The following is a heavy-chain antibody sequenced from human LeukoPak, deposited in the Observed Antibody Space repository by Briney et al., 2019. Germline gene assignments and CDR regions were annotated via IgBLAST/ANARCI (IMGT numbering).Heavy chain of an antibody. Sequence: ASVKVSCKASGYTFTNYDINWVRQAPGQGLEWMGWIDPNSGATNYAQKFQGRITMTRDTSISTAYMELSRLRSDDTAVYYCARVGATYSGDPWGQGTLVTVSS. CDR1: GYTFTNYD. D-gene: IGHD1-26*01. V-gene: IGHV1-2*02. J-gene: IGHJ5*02. CDR2: IDPNSGAT. CDR3: ARVGATYSGDP.